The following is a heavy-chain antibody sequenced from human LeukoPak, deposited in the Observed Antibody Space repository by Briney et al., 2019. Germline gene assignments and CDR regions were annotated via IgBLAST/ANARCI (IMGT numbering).Heavy chain of an antibody. CDR1: GLTFSHFW. J-gene: IGHJ4*02. CDR2: IKKTGIET. CDR3: ARENGYCSGSDCYSYFDS. D-gene: IGHD2-15*01. Sequence: GGSLRLSCAGSGLTFSHFWMSWVRQAPGKGLEWVAYIKKTGIETYYLDSVKGRFTITRDNNRNSLFLQMYSLRAEDTAVYFCARENGYCSGSDCYSYFDSWGQGILVTVSS. V-gene: IGHV3-7*01.